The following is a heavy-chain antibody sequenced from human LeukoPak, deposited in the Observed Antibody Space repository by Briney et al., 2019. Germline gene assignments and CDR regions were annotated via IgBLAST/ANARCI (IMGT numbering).Heavy chain of an antibody. CDR1: GDSISMHY. CDR2: IDHTGST. Sequence: SETLSHTCSVSGDSISMHYWSWIRQPPGKGLEWIGYIDHTGSTNYNPSLNSRVTISRDTSKNHFSLELSSVTAADTAVYFCARGRVSSSSWSSTYYYYFYMDVWGKGTTVTVSS. J-gene: IGHJ6*03. V-gene: IGHV4-59*11. CDR3: ARGRVSSSSWSSTYYYYFYMDV. D-gene: IGHD6-13*01.